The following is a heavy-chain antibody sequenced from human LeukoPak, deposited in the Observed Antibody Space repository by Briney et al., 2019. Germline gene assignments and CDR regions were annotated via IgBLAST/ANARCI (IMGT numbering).Heavy chain of an antibody. Sequence: GGSLRLSCAASGFTFSSYWMHWVRQAPGKGLVWVSRINSDGSNTNYADSVKGRFTISRDNAKNTLYLQMNSLRAEDTAVYYCSRTGGSYFDYWGQGTLVTVSS. CDR2: INSDGSNT. D-gene: IGHD3-16*01. V-gene: IGHV3-74*01. CDR3: SRTGGSYFDY. CDR1: GFTFSSYW. J-gene: IGHJ4*02.